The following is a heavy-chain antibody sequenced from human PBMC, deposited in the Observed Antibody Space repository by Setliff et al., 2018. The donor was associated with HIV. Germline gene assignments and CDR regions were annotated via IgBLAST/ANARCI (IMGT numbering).Heavy chain of an antibody. CDR2: LIPIFGTP. J-gene: IGHJ4*02. V-gene: IGHV1-69*13. Sequence: GASVKVSCKASGGTFSSYGISWVRQAPGQGLEWMGGLIPIFGTPNYAQKFQGRVTITADESTSTAYMELSSLRSEDTAVYYCARERNAVAGWDYWGQGTLVTVPS. CDR3: ARERNAVAGWDY. D-gene: IGHD6-19*01. CDR1: GGTFSSYG.